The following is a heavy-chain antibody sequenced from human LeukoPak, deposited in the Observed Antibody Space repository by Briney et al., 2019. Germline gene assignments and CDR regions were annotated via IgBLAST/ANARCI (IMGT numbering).Heavy chain of an antibody. J-gene: IGHJ4*02. CDR1: GFTYRKYW. V-gene: IGHV3-7*04. D-gene: IGHD3/OR15-3a*01. CDR2: IHPDGEEK. CDR3: ARGDDFSGDY. Sequence: GGSLRLXCAASGFTYRKYWMSWVRQAPGKGLESVANIHPDGEEKYHVDFVEGRFTIFRDNAKNLLYLQMDSLKVEDTAVYYCARGDDFSGDYWGQGTLVTVSS.